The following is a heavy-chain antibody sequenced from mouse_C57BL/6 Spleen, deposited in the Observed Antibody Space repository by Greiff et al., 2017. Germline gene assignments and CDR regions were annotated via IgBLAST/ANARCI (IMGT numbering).Heavy chain of an antibody. Sequence: VQLQQSGAELVKPGASVKISCKASGYAFSSYWMNWVKQRPGKGLEWIGQIYPGDGDTNYNGKFKGKATLTADKSSSTAYMQLSSLTSEDSAVYFCAVDYYGSSYAYWGKGTTLTVSS. CDR1: GYAFSSYW. D-gene: IGHD1-1*01. CDR2: IYPGDGDT. V-gene: IGHV1-80*01. J-gene: IGHJ2*01. CDR3: AVDYYGSSYAY.